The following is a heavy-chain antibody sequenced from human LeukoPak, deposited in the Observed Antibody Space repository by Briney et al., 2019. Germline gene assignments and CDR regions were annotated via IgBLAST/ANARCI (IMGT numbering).Heavy chain of an antibody. CDR2: TYYRSKWYN. D-gene: IGHD6-19*01. V-gene: IGHV6-1*01. J-gene: IGHJ4*02. CDR1: GDSVSSNSAA. CDR3: ARELYSSGWYHRPFDY. Sequence: SQTLSLTCAISGDSVSSNSAAWNWIRRSPSRGLEWLGRTYYRSKWYNDYAVSVKSRITINPDTSKNQFSLQLNSVTPEDTAVYYCARELYSSGWYHRPFDYWGQGTLVTVSS.